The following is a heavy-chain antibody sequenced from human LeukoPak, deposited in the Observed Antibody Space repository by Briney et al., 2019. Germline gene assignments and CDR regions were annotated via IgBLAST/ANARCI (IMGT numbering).Heavy chain of an antibody. V-gene: IGHV1-69*06. CDR2: IMRIFRTA. CDR3: ATGRTDTVVVPATLRNYYFDY. D-gene: IGHD2-2*01. CDR1: GGTFSSYD. J-gene: IGHJ4*02. Sequence: GASVKVSCKASGGTFSSYDFSWVRQAPGQGLEWMGGIMRIFRTANYAQKFRGRVTITADKSTSTAYMELSSLRSEDTAVYYCATGRTDTVVVPATLRNYYFDYWGQGTLVTVSS.